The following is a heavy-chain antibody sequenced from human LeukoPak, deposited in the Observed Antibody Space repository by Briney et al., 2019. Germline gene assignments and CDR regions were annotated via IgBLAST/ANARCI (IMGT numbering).Heavy chain of an antibody. CDR2: IWYDGSNK. J-gene: IGHJ4*02. CDR1: GFSFSNYD. Sequence: PGRSLTLSCAASGFSFSNYDMHWVRQAPGKGLEWVAVIWYDGSNKYYADSVKGRFTISRDNSKNTLYLQMNRLRVEDTAVYYCARGDPTVTTKQNFDYWGQGTLVTVSS. V-gene: IGHV3-33*01. CDR3: ARGDPTVTTKQNFDY. D-gene: IGHD4-17*01.